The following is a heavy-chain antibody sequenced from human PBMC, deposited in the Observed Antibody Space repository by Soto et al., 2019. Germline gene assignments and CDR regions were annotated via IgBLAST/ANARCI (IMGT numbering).Heavy chain of an antibody. Sequence: EVQLVESGGGLVKPGGSLRLSCTASGFTFTNAWMTWVRQPPGKGLEWVGRIKSKTDGGTRDYAAPVKGRFTISRDDSKHTLYLQMNSLKTEDTAVYYCTTENWNYDHFCDFWGRGTQLTVSS. CDR2: IKSKTDGGTR. J-gene: IGHJ4*02. V-gene: IGHV3-15*01. CDR3: TTENWNYDHFCDF. CDR1: GFTFTNAW. D-gene: IGHD1-7*01.